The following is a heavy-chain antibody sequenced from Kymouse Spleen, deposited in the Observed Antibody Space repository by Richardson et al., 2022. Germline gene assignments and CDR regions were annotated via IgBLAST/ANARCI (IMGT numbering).Heavy chain of an antibody. V-gene: IGHV3-23*04. CDR2: ISGSGGST. J-gene: IGHJ6*02. CDR3: AKEGHVLRYFDWLRYYYYYGMDV. CDR1: GFTFSSYA. Sequence: EVQLVESGGGLVQPGGSLRLSCAASGFTFSSYAMSWVRQAPGKGLEWVSAISGSGGSTYYADSVKGRFTISRDNSKNTLYLQMNSLRAEDTAVYYCAKEGHVLRYFDWLRYYYYYGMDVWGQGTTVTVSS. D-gene: IGHD3-9*01.